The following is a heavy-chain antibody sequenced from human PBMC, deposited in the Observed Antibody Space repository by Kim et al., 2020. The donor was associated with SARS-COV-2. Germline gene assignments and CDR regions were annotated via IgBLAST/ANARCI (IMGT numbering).Heavy chain of an antibody. CDR3: ARSFPLKWLRGFDY. D-gene: IGHD5-12*01. CDR2: ISYDGSNK. Sequence: GGSLRLSCAASGFTFSSYAMHWVRQAPGKGLEWVAVISYDGSNKYYADSVKGRFTISRDNSKNMLYLQMNSLRAEDTAVYYCARSFPLKWLRGFDYWGQGTLVTVSS. J-gene: IGHJ4*02. CDR1: GFTFSSYA. V-gene: IGHV3-30-3*01.